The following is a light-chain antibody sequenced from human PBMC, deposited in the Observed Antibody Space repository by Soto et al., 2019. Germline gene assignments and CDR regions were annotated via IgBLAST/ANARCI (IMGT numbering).Light chain of an antibody. V-gene: IGKV3-20*01. Sequence: ESALTQSPGTLSLSPGETGTLSCRATQSVSAFYLAWYQQKPGQAPRLLIYGASSRATGIPDRFSGSGSGTEFTLTISRLEPEDFAVYYCQQYGNSPVTFGQGTKVEIK. J-gene: IGKJ1*01. CDR3: QQYGNSPVT. CDR2: GAS. CDR1: QSVSAFY.